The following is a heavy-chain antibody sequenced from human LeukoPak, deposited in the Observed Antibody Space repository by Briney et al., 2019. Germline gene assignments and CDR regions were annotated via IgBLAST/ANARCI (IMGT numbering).Heavy chain of an antibody. V-gene: IGHV4-39*07. D-gene: IGHD3-22*01. CDR3: ARAPYYYDSSGYYSDAFDI. Sequence: SETLSLTCTVSGGSISSSSYYWGWIRQPPGKGLEWIGSIYYSGSTYYNPSLKSRVTISVGTSKNQFSLKLSSVTAADTAVYYCARAPYYYDSSGYYSDAFDIWGQGTMVSVSS. CDR2: IYYSGST. CDR1: GGSISSSSYY. J-gene: IGHJ3*02.